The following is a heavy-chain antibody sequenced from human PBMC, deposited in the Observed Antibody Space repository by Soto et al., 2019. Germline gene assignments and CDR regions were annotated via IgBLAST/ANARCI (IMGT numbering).Heavy chain of an antibody. CDR2: IGSSSSSYT. J-gene: IGHJ4*02. V-gene: IGHV3-11*05. CDR1: GFPFSDYY. CDR3: ARRRPTGYYNY. D-gene: IGHD3-9*01. Sequence: QVQLVESGGDLVKPGGSLRLSCAASGFPFSDYYMSWIRQAPGKGLEWVSSIGSSSSSYTNYADSVKGRFTISRDNAKNSLYLQMNSLRAEDTAVYYCARRRPTGYYNYWGQGTLVTVSA.